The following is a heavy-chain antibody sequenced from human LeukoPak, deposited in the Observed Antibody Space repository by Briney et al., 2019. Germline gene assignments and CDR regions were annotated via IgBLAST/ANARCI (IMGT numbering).Heavy chain of an antibody. CDR1: GGSISSYY. V-gene: IGHV4-59*01. CDR2: ISYSGST. J-gene: IGHJ4*02. CDR3: ARLRLFPDYFDY. D-gene: IGHD3-22*01. Sequence: SETLSLTCTVSGGSISSYYWSWIRQPPGKGLEWIGYISYSGSTNYNPSLKSRVTISVHTSRTQFSLKLTSVTAADTAVYYCARLRLFPDYFDYWGQGTLVPVSS.